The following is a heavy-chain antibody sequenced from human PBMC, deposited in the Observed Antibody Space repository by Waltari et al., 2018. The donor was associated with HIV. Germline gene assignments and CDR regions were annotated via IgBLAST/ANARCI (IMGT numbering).Heavy chain of an antibody. D-gene: IGHD2-2*01. J-gene: IGHJ2*01. CDR2: VTPMCGKA. CDR3: TRDLFVVLPETLPGYLDL. Sequence: QVQLVQSGTEVKKPGSSVKVSCKVSGDTFSSYAISWVRQAPGTGLEWMVRVTPMCGKANYSPGFQGRVTMTAGKSPSTAYMDLNRLRFEDTAVYFCTRDLFVVLPETLPGYLDLWGRGTLVTVSS. CDR1: GDTFSSYA. V-gene: IGHV1-69*04.